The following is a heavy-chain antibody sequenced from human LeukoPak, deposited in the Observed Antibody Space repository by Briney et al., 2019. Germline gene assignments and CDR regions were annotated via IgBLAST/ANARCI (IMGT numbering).Heavy chain of an antibody. CDR2: IYTSVST. V-gene: IGHV4-4*07. CDR3: ARLKFYDSTGYSPGYYMDV. D-gene: IGHD3-22*01. J-gene: IGHJ6*03. Sequence: SETLSLTCTVSGGSISSYYWNWIRQPAGKGLEWIGRIYTSVSTNYNPSLKSRVTISVDKSKNQFSLKLSSVTAADTAVYYCARLKFYDSTGYSPGYYMDVWGKGTAVTVSS. CDR1: GGSISSYY.